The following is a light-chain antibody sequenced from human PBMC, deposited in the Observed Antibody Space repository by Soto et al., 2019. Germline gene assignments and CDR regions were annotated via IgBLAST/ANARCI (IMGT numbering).Light chain of an antibody. CDR2: DVS. J-gene: IGKJ1*01. V-gene: IGKV3-11*01. CDR3: QQRYDWPRT. CDR1: EDVGNS. Sequence: DIVLTQSPAILSLSPGERATLSCRASEDVGNSLAWYRQRPGQSPRLLIYDVSNSATGIPSRFSGSGSGADFTITIRSLEPDDFAVYYCQQRYDWPRTFGQRTKVDI.